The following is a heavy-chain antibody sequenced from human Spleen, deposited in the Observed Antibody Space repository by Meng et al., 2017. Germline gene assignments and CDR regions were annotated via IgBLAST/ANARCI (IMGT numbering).Heavy chain of an antibody. J-gene: IGHJ5*02. CDR2: IYYSGST. D-gene: IGHD3-10*01. V-gene: IGHV4-59*01. CDR1: GGSISSYY. Sequence: SETLSLTCTVSGGSISSYYWSWIRQPPGKGLEWIGYIYYSGSTNYNPSLKSRVTISVDTSKNQFSLKLSSVTAADTAVYYCARAEEMWFGRESWFDPWGQGTLVTVS. CDR3: ARAEEMWFGRESWFDP.